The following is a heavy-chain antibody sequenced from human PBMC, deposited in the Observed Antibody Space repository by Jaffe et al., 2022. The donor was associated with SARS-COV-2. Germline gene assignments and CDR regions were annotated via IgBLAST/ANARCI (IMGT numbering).Heavy chain of an antibody. D-gene: IGHD3-9*01. CDR3: AKDLYGVRYFGD. CDR2: ISDGGGST. CDR1: GFTFSSYG. J-gene: IGHJ4*02. V-gene: IGHV3-23*04. Sequence: EVQLVESGGGLVQPGGSLRLSCAASGFTFSSYGMSWVRQAPGKGLEWVSAISDGGGSTYYADPVKGRFSISRDNSKNTLFLEMNSLRGEDTAVYYCAKDLYGVRYFGDWGQGTLVTVSS.